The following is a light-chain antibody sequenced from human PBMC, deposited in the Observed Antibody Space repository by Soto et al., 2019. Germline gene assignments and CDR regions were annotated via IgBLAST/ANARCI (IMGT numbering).Light chain of an antibody. CDR1: QGISNF. CDR2: AAS. Sequence: DIQMTQSPSSLSASVGDRVTITCRASQGISNFLAWYQQKAGKVPRLLISAASTLQSGGPSRFSGGGSGTDITLTITRLQPENVGTYYCQKYSSVITFGQGTRLEIK. CDR3: QKYSSVIT. J-gene: IGKJ5*01. V-gene: IGKV1-27*01.